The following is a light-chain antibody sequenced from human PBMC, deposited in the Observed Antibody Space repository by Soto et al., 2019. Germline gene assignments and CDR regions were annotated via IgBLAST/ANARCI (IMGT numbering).Light chain of an antibody. V-gene: IGLV2-8*01. CDR3: SSYVGSNNFPYV. CDR1: SSDVGGYNY. J-gene: IGLJ1*01. CDR2: EVD. Sequence: QSVLAQPPSASGSPGQSVTISCTGTSSDVGGYNYVSWYQHHPGKAPKLIIYEVDERPSGVPDRLSGSKSGNTASLTVSGLQAEDEADYYCSSYVGSNNFPYVFGTGTKVTV.